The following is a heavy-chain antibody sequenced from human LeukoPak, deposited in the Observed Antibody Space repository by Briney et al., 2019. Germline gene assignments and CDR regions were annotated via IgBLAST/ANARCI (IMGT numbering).Heavy chain of an antibody. V-gene: IGHV3-74*01. CDR3: ARDRQWLLEGLDY. CDR2: ISPDGSTS. J-gene: IGHJ4*02. CDR1: GFTFSSYW. D-gene: IGHD5-12*01. Sequence: GGCLRLSCAASGFTFSSYWMHWVRQAPGMGLVWVSRISPDGSTSSYADSVKGRFTISRDNSKNTLYVQMNSLRPEDTAVYYCARDRQWLLEGLDYWGQGTLVTVSS.